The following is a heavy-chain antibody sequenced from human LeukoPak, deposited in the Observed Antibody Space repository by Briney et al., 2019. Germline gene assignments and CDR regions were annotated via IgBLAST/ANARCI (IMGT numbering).Heavy chain of an antibody. D-gene: IGHD6-13*01. Sequence: SETLSLTCTVSGGSISSYYWSWIRQPPGKGLEWIGYIYYSGSTNYNPSLKSRVTISVDMSKNQFSLKLSSVTAADTAVYYCAREVGSWYYFDYWGQGTLVTVSS. CDR1: GGSISSYY. J-gene: IGHJ4*02. V-gene: IGHV4-59*01. CDR3: AREVGSWYYFDY. CDR2: IYYSGST.